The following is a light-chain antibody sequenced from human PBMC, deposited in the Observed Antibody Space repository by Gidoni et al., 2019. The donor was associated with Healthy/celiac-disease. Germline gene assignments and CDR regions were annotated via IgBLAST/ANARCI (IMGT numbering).Light chain of an antibody. CDR3: NSRDSSGNLVV. V-gene: IGLV3-19*01. CDR2: GKN. CDR1: SLRSYY. Sequence: SSELTHDPAVSVALGQTVRITFQGDSLRSYYASWYQQKPGQAPVLVIYGKNNRTSGIPDRFSGSSSGNTASLTITGAQAEDEADYYCNSRDSSGNLVVFGGGTKLTVL. J-gene: IGLJ2*01.